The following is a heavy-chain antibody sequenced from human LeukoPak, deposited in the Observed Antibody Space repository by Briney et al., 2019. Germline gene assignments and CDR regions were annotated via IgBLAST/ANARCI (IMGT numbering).Heavy chain of an antibody. CDR2: ISTYNGNT. CDR3: ARMQKDKDYYYGMDV. Sequence: ASVKVSCKASGYTFTSYGISWVRQAPGQGLEWMGWISTYNGNTNYAQKLQGRVTMTTDTSTSTAYMELRSLGSDDTAVYYCARMQKDKDYYYGMDVWGKGTTVTVSS. V-gene: IGHV1-18*04. J-gene: IGHJ6*04. CDR1: GYTFTSYG.